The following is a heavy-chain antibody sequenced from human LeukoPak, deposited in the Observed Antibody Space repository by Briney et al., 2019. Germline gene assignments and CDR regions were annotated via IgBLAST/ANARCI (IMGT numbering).Heavy chain of an antibody. Sequence: SETLSLTCAVYGGSFRGYYWSWIRQPPGKGLEWFGYIYYSGSTYYNPSLRSRITLSIDTSKNQFSLKVTSVTAAGTAVYYCARLSAGVFDYWGQGTLVTVSS. V-gene: IGHV4-59*08. CDR3: ARLSAGVFDY. D-gene: IGHD2/OR15-2a*01. CDR1: GGSFRGYY. CDR2: IYYSGST. J-gene: IGHJ4*02.